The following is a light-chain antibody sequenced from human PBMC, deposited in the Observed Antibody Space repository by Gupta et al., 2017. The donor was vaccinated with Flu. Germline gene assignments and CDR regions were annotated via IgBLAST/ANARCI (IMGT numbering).Light chain of an antibody. CDR2: DVS. Sequence: QSALTQPRSVSGSPGQSVTISCTGTSSDVGGYNYVSWYQQHPGKAPKLMIYDVSKRPSGVPDRFSGSKSGNTASLTISGLQAEDDADYYCCSYAGSSLVFGGGTKLTVL. CDR3: CSYAGSSLV. J-gene: IGLJ3*02. V-gene: IGLV2-11*01. CDR1: SSDVGGYNY.